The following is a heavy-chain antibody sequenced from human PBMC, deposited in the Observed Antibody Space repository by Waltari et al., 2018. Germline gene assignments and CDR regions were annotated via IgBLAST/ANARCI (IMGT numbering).Heavy chain of an antibody. V-gene: IGHV3-66*01. CDR1: GFTVSNNY. D-gene: IGHD3-10*01. Sequence: EVHLVESGGGLVQPGGSLRLSCAASGFTVSNNYMNLVRQAPGKGPEFVSGIFSGGNTYCADSVRGRFTISRDNSKNTLYLQMNSLRAEDTAVYYCARDSHHPSQQLGFDPWGQGTLVTVSS. J-gene: IGHJ5*02. CDR2: IFSGGNT. CDR3: ARDSHHPSQQLGFDP.